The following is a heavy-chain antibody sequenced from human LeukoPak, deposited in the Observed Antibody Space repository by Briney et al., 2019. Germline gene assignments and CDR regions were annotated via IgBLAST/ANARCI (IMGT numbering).Heavy chain of an antibody. J-gene: IGHJ6*02. D-gene: IGHD6-13*01. CDR3: ARDGTAAAGTGGYYYYGMDV. CDR1: GGSISSYY. Sequence: SDTLSLTCTVSGGSISSYYWSWIRQPPGKGLEWIGYIYYSGSTNYNPSLKSRVTISVDTSKNQFSLKLSSVTAADTAVYYCARDGTAAAGTGGYYYYGMDVWGQGTTVTVSS. CDR2: IYYSGST. V-gene: IGHV4-59*01.